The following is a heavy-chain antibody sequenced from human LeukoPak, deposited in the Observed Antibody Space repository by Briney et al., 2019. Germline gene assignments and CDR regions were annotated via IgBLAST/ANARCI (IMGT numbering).Heavy chain of an antibody. D-gene: IGHD4-23*01. J-gene: IGHJ4*02. CDR3: ARGRNAGGPYYSDY. V-gene: IGHV3-11*06. CDR2: INSVGTSK. Sequence: LSLTCTVSGGSISSSSYYWGWIRQPPGKGLEWVSSINSVGTSKKYADSLKGRFTISRDNAKNSLFLQLSSLRDEDTAVYYCARGRNAGGPYYSDYWGQGTLVTVSS. CDR1: GGSISSSS.